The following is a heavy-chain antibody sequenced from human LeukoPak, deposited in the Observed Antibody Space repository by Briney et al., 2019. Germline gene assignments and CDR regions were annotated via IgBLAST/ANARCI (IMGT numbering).Heavy chain of an antibody. Sequence: GGSLRLSCAASGFTFSRYSMNWVRQAPGKGLEWVSYISSSSSPIYYADSVKGRFTISRDNAKNSLYLQMNSLRTEDTALYYCAKDFQWGPPVFHLDHRGQGTLVPVSS. CDR1: GFTFSRYS. CDR2: ISSSSSPI. CDR3: AKDFQWGPPVFHLDH. D-gene: IGHD1-26*01. V-gene: IGHV3-48*04. J-gene: IGHJ4*01.